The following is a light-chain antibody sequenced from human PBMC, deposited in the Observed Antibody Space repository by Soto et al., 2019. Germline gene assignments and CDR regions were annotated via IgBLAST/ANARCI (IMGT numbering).Light chain of an antibody. Sequence: EIVLTQSPGTLSLSPGERATLSCRASQSVSRSYLAWYQQKPGQAPRLLIYAASSRATGIPDRFSGSGSGTDCTLTISRMEPEDFAVYYCQQYDRSWTFGQGTKVEIK. V-gene: IGKV3-20*01. CDR1: QSVSRSY. J-gene: IGKJ1*01. CDR3: QQYDRSWT. CDR2: AAS.